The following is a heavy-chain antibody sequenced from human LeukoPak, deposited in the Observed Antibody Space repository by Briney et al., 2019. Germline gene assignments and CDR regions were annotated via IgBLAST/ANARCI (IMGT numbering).Heavy chain of an antibody. D-gene: IGHD5-12*01. Sequence: GGSLRLSCAASGFNFIDYSMNWVRQAPGKGLEWISYIGISSGNTKYADSVKGRFTISRNKARDSLYLQMNSLRVEDTAMYYCARDHRYAFDNWGHGTLVTVSS. CDR2: IGISSGNT. CDR3: ARDHRYAFDN. CDR1: GFNFIDYS. V-gene: IGHV3-48*01. J-gene: IGHJ4*01.